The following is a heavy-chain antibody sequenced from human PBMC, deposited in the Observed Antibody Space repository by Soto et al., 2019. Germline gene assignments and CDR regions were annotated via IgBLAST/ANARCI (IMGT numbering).Heavy chain of an antibody. D-gene: IGHD3-22*01. CDR2: IYSNGIT. CDR3: ARTTYYYDSSGYHYFDY. V-gene: IGHV4-31*03. J-gene: IGHJ4*02. Sequence: SETLSLTCTVSGGSISSGGYYWSWIRQHPGKGLEWIGCIYSNGITYYNPSLKSRVTISVDTSQNQFSLKLSSVTAADTAVYYCARTTYYYDSSGYHYFDYWGQGTLVTVSS. CDR1: GGSISSGGYY.